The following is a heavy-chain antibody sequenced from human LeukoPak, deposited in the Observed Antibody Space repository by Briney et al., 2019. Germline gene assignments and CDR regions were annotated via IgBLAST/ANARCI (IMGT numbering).Heavy chain of an antibody. V-gene: IGHV1-46*01. CDR3: ARVGSSSAVAGPFDY. J-gene: IGHJ4*02. CDR2: INPSGGST. Sequence: ASVKVSCKASGYTFTSYYMHWVRQAPGQGLEWMGIINPSGGSTSYAQEFQGRVTMTRGMSTSTVYMELSSLRSEDTAVYYCARVGSSSAVAGPFDYWGQGTLVTVSS. D-gene: IGHD6-19*01. CDR1: GYTFTSYY.